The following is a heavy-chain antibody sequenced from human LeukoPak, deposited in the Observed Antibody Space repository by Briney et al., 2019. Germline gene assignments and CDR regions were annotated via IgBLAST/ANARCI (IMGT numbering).Heavy chain of an antibody. CDR2: ISSSGSTI. D-gene: IGHD3-10*02. V-gene: IGHV3-48*03. Sequence: PGGSLRLSCAASGFTFSSYEMNWVRQAPGKGLEWVSYISSSGSTIYYADSVKGRFTISRDNAKNSLYLQMNSLRAEDTAVYYCAREGSVSDYVGFDYWGQGTLVTVSS. CDR1: GFTFSSYE. CDR3: AREGSVSDYVGFDY. J-gene: IGHJ4*02.